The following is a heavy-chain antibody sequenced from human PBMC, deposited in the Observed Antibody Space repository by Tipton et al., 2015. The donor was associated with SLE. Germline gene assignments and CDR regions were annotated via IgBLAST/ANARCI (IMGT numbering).Heavy chain of an antibody. CDR2: ISSNGGST. D-gene: IGHD3-16*01. CDR1: GFTFSSYA. CDR3: ARDLITMYFDY. V-gene: IGHV3-64D*09. Sequence: QLVQSGGGLVQPGGSLRLSCSASGFTFSSYAMHWVRQAPGKGLEYVSAISSNGGSTYYADSVKGRFTISRDNSKNTLYLQMSSLRAEDTAVYYCARDLITMYFDYWGQGTLVTVSS. J-gene: IGHJ4*02.